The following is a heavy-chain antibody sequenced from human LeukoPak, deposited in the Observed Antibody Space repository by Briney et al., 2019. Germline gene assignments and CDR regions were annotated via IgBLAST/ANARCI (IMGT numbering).Heavy chain of an antibody. Sequence: ASVKVSCKASGYTFTSCGISWVRQAPGQGREWMGWLSAYNGNTKYAQKLQGRVTMTTDTSTSTAYMELRSLRSDDTAVYYCARDGPYYGSGRGSAFDIWGQGTMVTVSS. D-gene: IGHD3-10*01. J-gene: IGHJ3*02. V-gene: IGHV1-18*01. CDR1: GYTFTSCG. CDR2: LSAYNGNT. CDR3: ARDGPYYGSGRGSAFDI.